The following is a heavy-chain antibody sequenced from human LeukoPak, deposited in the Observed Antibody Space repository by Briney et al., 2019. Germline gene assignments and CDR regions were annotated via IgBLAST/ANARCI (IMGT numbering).Heavy chain of an antibody. CDR2: INHSGST. D-gene: IGHD3-22*01. V-gene: IGHV4-34*01. CDR3: ARGPLYYYDSSASYYFDY. CDR1: GGSFSGYY. Sequence: SETLSLTCGVYGGSFSGYYWSWIRQPPGRGLEWIGEINHSGSTNYNPSLKSRVTISVDTSKNHFSLKLSSVTAADTAVYYCARGPLYYYDSSASYYFDYWGQGILVTVSS. J-gene: IGHJ4*02.